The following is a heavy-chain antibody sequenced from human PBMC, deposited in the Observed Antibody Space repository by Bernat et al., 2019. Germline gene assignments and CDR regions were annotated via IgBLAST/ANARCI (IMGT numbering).Heavy chain of an antibody. D-gene: IGHD3-10*01. CDR2: INAGNGNT. Sequence: QVQLVQSGAEVKKPGASVKVSCKASGYTFTCYAMHWVRQAPGQRLEWMGWINAGNGNTKYSQKFQGRVTITRDTSASTAYMELSSLRSEDTAVYYCARARTFVNYYGSGSYNRGYYYYGMDVWGQGTTVTVSS. CDR3: ARARTFVNYYGSGSYNRGYYYYGMDV. CDR1: GYTFTCYA. J-gene: IGHJ6*02. V-gene: IGHV1-3*01.